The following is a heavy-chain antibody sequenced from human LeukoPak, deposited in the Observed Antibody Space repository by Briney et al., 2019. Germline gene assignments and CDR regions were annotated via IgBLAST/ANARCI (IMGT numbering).Heavy chain of an antibody. D-gene: IGHD3-10*01. CDR1: GGSISSYY. V-gene: IGHV4-4*07. Sequence: PSETLSLTCTVSGGSISSYYWSWIRQPAGKGLEWIGRIYTSGSTNYNPSLKSRVTMSVDTSKNQFSLKLSSVTAADTAVYYCARDLNVLITMVREVSPSDAFDIWGQGTMVTVSS. J-gene: IGHJ3*02. CDR3: ARDLNVLITMVREVSPSDAFDI. CDR2: IYTSGST.